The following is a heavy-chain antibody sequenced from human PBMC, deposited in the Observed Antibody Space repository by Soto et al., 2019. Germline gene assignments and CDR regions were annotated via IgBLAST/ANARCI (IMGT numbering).Heavy chain of an antibody. V-gene: IGHV1-69*13. J-gene: IGHJ4*02. CDR2: IIPIFGTA. CDR1: GVTFSSYA. Sequence: VASVKVSCKASGVTFSSYAICWVRQAPGQGLEWMGGIIPIFGTANYAQKFQGRVTITADESTSTAYMELSSLRSEDTAVYYCAREYSSGWYFGYWGQGTLVTVSS. CDR3: AREYSSGWYFGY. D-gene: IGHD6-19*01.